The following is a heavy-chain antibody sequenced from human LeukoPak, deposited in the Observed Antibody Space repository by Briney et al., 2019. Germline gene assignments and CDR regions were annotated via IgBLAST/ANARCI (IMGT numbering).Heavy chain of an antibody. CDR1: GGTFSSYA. CDR3: ASYYDSSGYLTLDY. Sequence: GASVKVSCKASGGTFSSYAISWVRQAPGQGLEWMGGIIPIFGTANYAQKFQGRVTITADESTGTAYMELSSLRSEDTAVYYCASYYDSSGYLTLDYWGQGTLVTVSS. D-gene: IGHD3-22*01. J-gene: IGHJ4*02. CDR2: IIPIFGTA. V-gene: IGHV1-69*01.